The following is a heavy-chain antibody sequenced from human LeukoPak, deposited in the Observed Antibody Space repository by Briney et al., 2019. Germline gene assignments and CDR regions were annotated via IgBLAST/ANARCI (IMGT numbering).Heavy chain of an antibody. CDR2: INNVGSHI. J-gene: IGHJ4*02. D-gene: IGHD6-13*01. Sequence: PGGSLRLSCAASGFTFSSSAMNWVRQAPGKGLEWVSSINNVGSHIYYADSVKGRFTISRDNAKNSLYLQMNSLRAEDTAVYYCAREGIAATADYWGQGTLVTVSS. CDR1: GFTFSSSA. CDR3: AREGIAATADY. V-gene: IGHV3-21*01.